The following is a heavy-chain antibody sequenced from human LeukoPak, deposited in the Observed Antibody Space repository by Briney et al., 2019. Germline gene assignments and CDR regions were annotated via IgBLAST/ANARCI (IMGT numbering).Heavy chain of an antibody. D-gene: IGHD5-12*01. CDR2: ISGSGGST. CDR1: GFTFSSYA. V-gene: IGHV3-23*01. CDR3: AKDRRGYSGYADY. J-gene: IGHJ4*02. Sequence: HPGGSLRLSCAASGFTFSSYAMSWVRQAPGKGLEWVSAISGSGGSTYYADSVKGRFTISRDNSKNTLYLQMNILRAEDTAVYYCAKDRRGYSGYADYWGQGTLVTVSS.